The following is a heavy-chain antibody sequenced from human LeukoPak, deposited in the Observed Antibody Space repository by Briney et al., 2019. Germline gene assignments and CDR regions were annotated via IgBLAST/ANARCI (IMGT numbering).Heavy chain of an antibody. V-gene: IGHV3-23*01. J-gene: IGHJ4*02. CDR2: ISGSGGST. CDR1: GFTFSRYA. Sequence: GGSLRLSSEASGFTFSRYAMSWVRQAPGKGLEWVSAISGSGGSTYYADSVKGRFTISRDNSKNTLCLQMNSLRAEDTAVYYCAKDSCSSTSCRGYFDYWGQGTLVTVSS. CDR3: AKDSCSSTSCRGYFDY. D-gene: IGHD2-2*01.